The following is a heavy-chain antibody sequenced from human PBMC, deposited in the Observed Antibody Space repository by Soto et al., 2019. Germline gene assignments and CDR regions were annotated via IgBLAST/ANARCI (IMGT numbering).Heavy chain of an antibody. CDR3: ARGSGWYDWFDP. CDR2: IYYSGST. J-gene: IGHJ5*02. Sequence: PSETLSLTCTVSGGSISSYYWSWIRQPPGKGLEWIGYIYYSGSTNYNPSLKSRVTISVDTSKNQFSLKLSSVTAADTAVYYCARGSGWYDWFDPWGQGPLITVSS. CDR1: GGSISSYY. V-gene: IGHV4-59*01. D-gene: IGHD6-19*01.